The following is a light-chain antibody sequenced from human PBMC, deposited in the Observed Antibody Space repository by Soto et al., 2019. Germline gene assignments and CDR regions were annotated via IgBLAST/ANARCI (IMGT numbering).Light chain of an antibody. J-gene: IGKJ1*01. CDR2: DAS. CDR3: QQRSNWQRT. Sequence: EIVLTQSPATLSLSPGERATLSCRASQSVSSYLAWFQQKPGQAPRLLIYDASNRATGIPARFSGSGSGTVFTLTISSLEPEDFAVYYCQQRSNWQRTFGQGTKVDIK. V-gene: IGKV3-11*01. CDR1: QSVSSY.